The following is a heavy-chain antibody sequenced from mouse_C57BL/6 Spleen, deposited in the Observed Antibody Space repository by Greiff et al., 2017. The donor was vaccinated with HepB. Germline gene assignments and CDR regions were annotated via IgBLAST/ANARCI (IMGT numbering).Heavy chain of an antibody. D-gene: IGHD1-1*01. CDR2: IYPGSGNT. V-gene: IGHV1-76*01. CDR3: ARPDYYGSSWAMDY. J-gene: IGHJ4*01. CDR1: GYTFTDYY. Sequence: QVQLKQSGAELVRPGASVKLSCKASGYTFTDYYINWVKQRPGQGLEWIARIYPGSGNTYYNEKFKGKATLTAEKSSSTAYMQLSSLTSEDSAVYFCARPDYYGSSWAMDYWGQGTSVTVSS.